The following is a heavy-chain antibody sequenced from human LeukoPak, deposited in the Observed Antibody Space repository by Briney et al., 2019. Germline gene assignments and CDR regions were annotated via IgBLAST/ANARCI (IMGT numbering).Heavy chain of an antibody. V-gene: IGHV1-8*03. Sequence: ASVKVSCKASGYTFTSYDINWVRQATGQGLEWMGWMNPNSGNTGYAQKFQGRVTITRNTSISTAYMELSSLRSEDTAVYYCARVGGSGWYNAFDIWGQGTMVTVSS. CDR3: ARVGGSGWYNAFDI. CDR1: GYTFTSYD. CDR2: MNPNSGNT. D-gene: IGHD6-19*01. J-gene: IGHJ3*02.